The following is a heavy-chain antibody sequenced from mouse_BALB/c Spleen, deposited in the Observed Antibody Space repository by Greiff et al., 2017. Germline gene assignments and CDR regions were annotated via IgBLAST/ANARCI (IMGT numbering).Heavy chain of an antibody. J-gene: IGHJ4*01. CDR2: IYPGNSDT. CDR3: ARFLRVYYAMDY. CDR1: GYSFTSYW. Sequence: VQLQQSGTVLARPGASVKMSCKASGYSFTSYWMHWVKQRPGQGLEWIGAIYPGNSDTSYNQKFKGKAKLTAVTSASTAYMELSSLTSEDSAIYFCARFLRVYYAMDYWGQGTSGTVSS. V-gene: IGHV1-5*01.